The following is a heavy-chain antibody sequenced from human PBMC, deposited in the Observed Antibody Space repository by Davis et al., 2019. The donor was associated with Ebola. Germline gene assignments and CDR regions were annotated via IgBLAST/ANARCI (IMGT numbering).Heavy chain of an antibody. V-gene: IGHV3-7*01. D-gene: IGHD4-17*01. J-gene: IGHJ4*02. Sequence: PGGSLRLSCAASGFTFRSYWMSWVRQAPGKGLEWVANIKEDGSEKYYVDSVKGRFTISRDNAKSTLYLQMNSLTAEDTAVYYCVRTTYGAPEYWGQGTLVTVSS. CDR1: GFTFRSYW. CDR3: VRTTYGAPEY. CDR2: IKEDGSEK.